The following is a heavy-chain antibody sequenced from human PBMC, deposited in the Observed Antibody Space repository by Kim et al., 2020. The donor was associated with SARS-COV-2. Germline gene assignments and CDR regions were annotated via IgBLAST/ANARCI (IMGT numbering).Heavy chain of an antibody. V-gene: IGHV4-59*01. CDR2: IYYSGST. J-gene: IGHJ6*02. Sequence: SETLSLTCTVSGGSISSYYWSWIRQPPGKGLEWIGYIYYSGSTKYNPSLKSRVTISVDTSKNQFSLKLSSVTAADPAVYYCAGDKGPLYYYYYGMDVRGQGTTVTVSS. CDR3: AGDKGPLYYYYYGMDV. CDR1: GGSISSYY.